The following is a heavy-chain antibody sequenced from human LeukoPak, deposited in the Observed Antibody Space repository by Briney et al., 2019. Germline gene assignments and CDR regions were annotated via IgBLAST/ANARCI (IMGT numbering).Heavy chain of an antibody. D-gene: IGHD3-16*02. CDR1: GGSISSYY. J-gene: IGHJ4*02. CDR2: IYYSGST. CDR3: ARQMITFGGVIAYDY. Sequence: PSETLPLTCTVSGGSISSYYWSWIRQPPGKGLEWIGYIYYSGSTNYNPSLKSRVTISVDTSKNQFSLKLSSVTAADTAVYYCARQMITFGGVIAYDYWGQGTLVTVSS. V-gene: IGHV4-59*01.